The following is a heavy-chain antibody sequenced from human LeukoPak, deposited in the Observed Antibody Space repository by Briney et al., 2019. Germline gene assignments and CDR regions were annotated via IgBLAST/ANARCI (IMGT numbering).Heavy chain of an antibody. CDR2: ISSSGSTI. CDR3: VKDLYDSPFDY. V-gene: IGHV3-48*03. CDR1: GFTFSSYE. D-gene: IGHD3-22*01. J-gene: IGHJ4*02. Sequence: GGSLRLSCAASGFTFSSYEMNWVRQAPGKGLEWVSYISSSGSTIYYADSVKGRFTISRDNAKNSLYLQMNSLRAEDTAVYYCVKDLYDSPFDYWGQGTLVTVSS.